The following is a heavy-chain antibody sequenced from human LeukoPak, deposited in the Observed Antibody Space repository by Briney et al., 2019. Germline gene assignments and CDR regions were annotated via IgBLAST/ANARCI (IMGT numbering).Heavy chain of an antibody. V-gene: IGHV1-69*05. D-gene: IGHD2-2*01. CDR2: IIPIFGTA. Sequence: ALVKVSCKASGGTFSSYAISWVRQAPGQGLEWMGGIIPIFGTANYAQKFQGRVTITTDESTSTAYMELSSLRSEDTAVYYCAREGRYCSSTSCQTEDAFDIWGQGTMVTVSS. CDR3: AREGRYCSSTSCQTEDAFDI. CDR1: GGTFSSYA. J-gene: IGHJ3*02.